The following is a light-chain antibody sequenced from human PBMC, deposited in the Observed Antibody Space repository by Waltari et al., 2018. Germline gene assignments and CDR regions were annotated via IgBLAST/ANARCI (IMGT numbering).Light chain of an antibody. J-gene: IGKJ5*01. CDR2: AAS. CDR1: QSVNSN. CDR3: QQSYSNIVT. V-gene: IGKV1-39*01. Sequence: DIHMTQSPSSLSASIGDRVTVTCRASQSVNSNLNWYQQKPGKAPRLLIYAASSLHSGVPSRFTGSGSGTDFTLTISSLQPEDFATYYCQQSYSNIVTFGQGTRLEIK.